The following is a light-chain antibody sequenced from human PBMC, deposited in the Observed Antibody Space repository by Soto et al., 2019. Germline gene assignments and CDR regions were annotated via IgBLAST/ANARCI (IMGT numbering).Light chain of an antibody. J-gene: IGKJ2*01. CDR2: AAS. V-gene: IGKV1-39*01. Sequence: DIQMTQSPSSLSASVGDRVTITCRASQSISNYLNWYQKTPGKAPKLLIYAASNLHGGVPSRFSGSGSGTDFTLTIGSLQPEDFATYYCQQSYITPRTFGQGTKLEIK. CDR3: QQSYITPRT. CDR1: QSISNY.